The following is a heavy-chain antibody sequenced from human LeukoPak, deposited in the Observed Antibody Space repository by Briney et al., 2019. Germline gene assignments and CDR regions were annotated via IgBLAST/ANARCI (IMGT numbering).Heavy chain of an antibody. CDR3: AKDVPAAYFDY. D-gene: IGHD2-2*01. CDR2: IRSDGSIK. Sequence: GGSLRLSYAASGFTFDNYGMHWVRQAPGKGLEWVAFIRSDGSIKYYAHSVKGRFTISRDNSKNTQYLQVNSLRAEDTAMYFCAKDVPAAYFDYWGQGTLVSVSS. J-gene: IGHJ4*02. V-gene: IGHV3-30*02. CDR1: GFTFDNYG.